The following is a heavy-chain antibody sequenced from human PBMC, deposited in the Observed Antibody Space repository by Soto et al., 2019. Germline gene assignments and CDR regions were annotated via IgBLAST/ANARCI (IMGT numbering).Heavy chain of an antibody. CDR3: ARTPTYGSGSYSFDY. D-gene: IGHD3-10*01. Sequence: GASVKVSCKASGYTFTSYYMHWVRQAPGQGLEWMGIINPSGGSASYAQKFQGRVTMTRDTSTSTVYMELSSLRSEDTAVYYCARTPTYGSGSYSFDYWGQGTLVTVSS. CDR1: GYTFTSYY. V-gene: IGHV1-46*01. CDR2: INPSGGSA. J-gene: IGHJ4*02.